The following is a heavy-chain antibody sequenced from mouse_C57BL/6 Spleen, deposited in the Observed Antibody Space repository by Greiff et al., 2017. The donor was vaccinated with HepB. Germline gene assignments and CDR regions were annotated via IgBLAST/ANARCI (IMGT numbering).Heavy chain of an antibody. D-gene: IGHD1-1*01. CDR2: IRNKANGYTT. J-gene: IGHJ1*03. Sequence: EVQLMESGGGLVQPGGSLSLSCAASGFTFTDYYMSWVRQPPGKALEWLGFIRNKANGYTTEYSASVKGRFTISRDNSQSILYLQMNALRAEDSATYYCARYPYYYGSSFWYFDVWGTGTTVTVSS. V-gene: IGHV7-3*01. CDR3: ARYPYYYGSSFWYFDV. CDR1: GFTFTDYY.